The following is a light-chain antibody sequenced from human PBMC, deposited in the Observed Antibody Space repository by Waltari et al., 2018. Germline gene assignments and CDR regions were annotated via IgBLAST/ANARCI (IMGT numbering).Light chain of an antibody. Sequence: DIVLTQSPGTLSLSPGERATLSCRASEGISKYLAWYQQRPGQAPRLLIYAASNRATGGPDRFRGSGSGTDFSLTISRLEPEDFAVYYCQMYVRLPVTFGQGTKVEIK. CDR2: AAS. CDR3: QMYVRLPVT. V-gene: IGKV3-20*01. J-gene: IGKJ1*01. CDR1: EGISKY.